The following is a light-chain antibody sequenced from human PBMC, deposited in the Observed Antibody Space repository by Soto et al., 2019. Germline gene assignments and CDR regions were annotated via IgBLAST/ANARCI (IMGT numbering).Light chain of an antibody. CDR2: GVS. J-gene: IGKJ4*01. Sequence: EIVMTQSPVTLSVSPWERATLSCRASQSVRSTYLAWYQQKPGQAPRLLIFGVSNRAAGIPARLSGSGSGTEFTLTISSLQSEDFAVYYCQQYGDWPLTFGGGTKVDI. CDR1: QSVRSTY. V-gene: IGKV3-15*01. CDR3: QQYGDWPLT.